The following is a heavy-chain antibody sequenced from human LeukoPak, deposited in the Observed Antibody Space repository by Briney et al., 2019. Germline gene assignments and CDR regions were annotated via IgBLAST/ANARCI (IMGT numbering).Heavy chain of an antibody. CDR1: GFTFSSYN. J-gene: IGHJ4*02. CDR2: MSSSSSHM. Sequence: GGSLRLSCAASGFTFSSYNMTWVRQAPGKGLEWVSSMSSSSSHMYYADSVKGRFTISRDNSKNSLFLQMNSLRAEDTAVYYCVRESGDPRDYWGQGTLVTVSS. CDR3: VRESGDPRDY. V-gene: IGHV3-21*01. D-gene: IGHD3-10*01.